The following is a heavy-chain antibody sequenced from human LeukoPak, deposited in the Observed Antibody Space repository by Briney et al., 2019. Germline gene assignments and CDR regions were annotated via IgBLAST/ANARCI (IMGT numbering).Heavy chain of an antibody. CDR1: GGSVSSGSYY. CDR3: AREASYYYDSSGSWFDP. V-gene: IGHV4-61*01. Sequence: PSETLSLTCTVSGGSVSSGSYYWSWIRQPPGKGLEWIGYIYYSGSTNYNPSLKSRVTISVDTSKNQFSLKLSSVTAAGTAVYYCAREASYYYDSSGSWFDPWGQGTLVTVSS. CDR2: IYYSGST. J-gene: IGHJ5*02. D-gene: IGHD3-22*01.